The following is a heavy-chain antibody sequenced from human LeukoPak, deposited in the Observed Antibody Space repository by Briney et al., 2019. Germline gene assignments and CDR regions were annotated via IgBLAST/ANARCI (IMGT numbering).Heavy chain of an antibody. Sequence: PSKTLSLTCAVSGGSISSGGYSWSWIRQPPGKGLEWIGYIYHSGSTYYNPSLKSRVTISVDRSKNQFSLKLSSVTAADTAVYYCARGGARPATAIRTFDYWGQGTLVTVSS. CDR2: IYHSGST. D-gene: IGHD2-2*02. CDR3: ARGGARPATAIRTFDY. V-gene: IGHV4-30-2*01. CDR1: GGSISSGGYS. J-gene: IGHJ4*02.